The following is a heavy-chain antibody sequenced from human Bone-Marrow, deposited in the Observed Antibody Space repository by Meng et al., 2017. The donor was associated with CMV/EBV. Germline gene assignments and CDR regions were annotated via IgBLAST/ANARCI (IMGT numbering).Heavy chain of an antibody. CDR3: ARDEGSSFSYYSYDMDV. V-gene: IGHV3-13*03. Sequence: GGSLRLSCAACGFTFSSYDMHWVRQATGKDLEWVSAIGTAGDTYYPGSVKGQFTISRENAKNSLYLQMNSLRAGDTAVYYCARDEGSSFSYYSYDMDVWGQGTTVTVSS. CDR2: IGTAGDT. D-gene: IGHD6-6*01. CDR1: GFTFSSYD. J-gene: IGHJ6*02.